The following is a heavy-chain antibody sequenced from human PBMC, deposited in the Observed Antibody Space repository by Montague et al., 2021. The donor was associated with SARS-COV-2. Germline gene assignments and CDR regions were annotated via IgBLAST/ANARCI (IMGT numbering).Heavy chain of an antibody. J-gene: IGHJ4*02. Sequence: SLRLSCAASGFTFSDYYVNWIRQAPGKGLEWVSYITTTGSTIYYADSVKGRFTTSRDNTKDSLFLQMNSLSVEDTAVYYCARGDPSSGSRTTFQFWGQGTLVTVSS. CDR3: ARGDPSSGSRTTFQF. CDR1: GFTFSDYY. D-gene: IGHD3-22*01. CDR2: ITTTGSTI. V-gene: IGHV3-11*01.